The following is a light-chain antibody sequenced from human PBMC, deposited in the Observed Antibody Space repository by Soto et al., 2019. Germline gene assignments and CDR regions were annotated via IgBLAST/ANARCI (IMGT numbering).Light chain of an antibody. J-gene: IGLJ1*01. Sequence: QSVLTQPASVSGSPGQSITISCTGTSSDVGTYNLVSWYQQHPGEAPKVMIYEGSQRPSGVSDRFSGSKSGNTASLTISGLQAEDEADYYCCSYAGSSSDVFGTGTKLTVL. CDR3: CSYAGSSSDV. CDR1: SSDVGTYNL. CDR2: EGS. V-gene: IGLV2-23*01.